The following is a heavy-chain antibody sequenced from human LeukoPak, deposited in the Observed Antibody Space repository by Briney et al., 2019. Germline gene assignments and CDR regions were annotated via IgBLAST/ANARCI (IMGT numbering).Heavy chain of an antibody. V-gene: IGHV3-48*03. CDR3: ATRLPFTGYKN. CDR1: GGTLSTYE. J-gene: IGHJ4*01. D-gene: IGHD5-24*01. CDR2: MSRSADRI. Sequence: PGGSLRLSCTIFGGTLSTYEFNWVRQSPGKGPEWISYMSRSADRIDHADSVKGRFTMSRDNAKNSVYLQMNSLRVDDTAIYYCATRLPFTGYKNWGHGTLVTVSS.